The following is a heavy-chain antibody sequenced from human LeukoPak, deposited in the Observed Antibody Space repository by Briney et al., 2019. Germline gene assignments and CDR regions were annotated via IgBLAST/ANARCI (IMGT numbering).Heavy chain of an antibody. CDR3: ARQVATKGEWTFDV. V-gene: IGHV4-39*01. Sequence: SETLSLACTVSGGSISSRSYYWGGIRQPPGKGLEWIGIIYYSGSTYSNPSLKSRVTISVDTSKNQFSLKLSSVTAADTAVYYCARQVATKGEWTFDVWGQGTMVTVSS. CDR2: IYYSGST. J-gene: IGHJ3*01. CDR1: GGSISSRSYY. D-gene: IGHD5-12*01.